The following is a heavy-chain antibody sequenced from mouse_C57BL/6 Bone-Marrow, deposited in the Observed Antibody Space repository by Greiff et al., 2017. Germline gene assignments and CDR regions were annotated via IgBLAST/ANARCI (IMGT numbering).Heavy chain of an antibody. CDR3: ARALITTVVGQDY. CDR1: GYAFSSSW. Sequence: QVQLQQSGPELVKPGASVKISCKASGYAFSSSWMNWVKQRPGKGLEWIGRIYPGDGDTNYNGKFKGKATLTADKSSSTAYMQLSSLTSEDSAVYFCARALITTVVGQDYWGQGTTLTVSS. J-gene: IGHJ2*01. D-gene: IGHD1-1*01. CDR2: IYPGDGDT. V-gene: IGHV1-82*01.